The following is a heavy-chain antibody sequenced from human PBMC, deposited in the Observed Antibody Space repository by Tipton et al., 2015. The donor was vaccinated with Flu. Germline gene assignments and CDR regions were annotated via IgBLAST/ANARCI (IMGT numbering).Heavy chain of an antibody. Sequence: TLSLTCTVSGGSISSSSHYWGWIRQAPGRGLEWVGSIYYTGYPYYNSSLKSRLAMSIDTSKEQFSLRLSSVTAADTAIYYCARDTGAYYGLDYWGQGTLVTVSS. V-gene: IGHV4-39*07. J-gene: IGHJ4*02. CDR1: GGSISSSSHY. D-gene: IGHD1-26*01. CDR2: IYYTGYP. CDR3: ARDTGAYYGLDY.